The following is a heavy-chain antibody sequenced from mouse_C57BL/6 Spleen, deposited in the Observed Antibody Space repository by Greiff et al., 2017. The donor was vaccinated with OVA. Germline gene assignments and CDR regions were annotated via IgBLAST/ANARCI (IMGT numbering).Heavy chain of an antibody. D-gene: IGHD2-4*01. CDR1: GYTFTSYW. J-gene: IGHJ3*01. Sequence: QVQLQQSGTELVKPGASVKLSCKASGYTFTSYWMHWVKQRPGHGLEWIGNINPSNGGTNYNEKFKSKATLTVDKSSSTAYMQLSSLTSEDSAVYYCARPPYDYDGGAWFAYWGQGTLVTVSA. CDR2: INPSNGGT. V-gene: IGHV1-53*01. CDR3: ARPPYDYDGGAWFAY.